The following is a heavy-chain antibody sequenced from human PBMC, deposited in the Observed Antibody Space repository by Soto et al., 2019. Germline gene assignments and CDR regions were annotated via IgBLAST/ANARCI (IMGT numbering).Heavy chain of an antibody. D-gene: IGHD4-17*01. Sequence: GGSLRLSCAASGFAFSSYEMNWVRQAPGKGLEWVSYISSSGSTIYYADSVKGRFTISRDNAKNSLYLQMNSLRAEDTAVYYCARPLHDYGDFFSFDYWGQGTMVTVYS. CDR1: GFAFSSYE. CDR2: ISSSGSTI. J-gene: IGHJ4*02. V-gene: IGHV3-48*03. CDR3: ARPLHDYGDFFSFDY.